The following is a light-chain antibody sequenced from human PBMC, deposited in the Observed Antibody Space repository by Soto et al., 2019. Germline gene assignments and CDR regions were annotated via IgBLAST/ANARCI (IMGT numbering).Light chain of an antibody. CDR2: LGS. Sequence: DIVMTKSPLSLPVTPGEPASISCRSSQSLLHSKGYNYLDWYLQKPGQSPQLLIYLGSNRASGVPDRFSGSGSGTDFTLQISRVEAEDVGVYYCMQGRQTPWTFGQGTKVEIK. J-gene: IGKJ1*01. CDR3: MQGRQTPWT. V-gene: IGKV2-28*01. CDR1: QSLLHSKGYNY.